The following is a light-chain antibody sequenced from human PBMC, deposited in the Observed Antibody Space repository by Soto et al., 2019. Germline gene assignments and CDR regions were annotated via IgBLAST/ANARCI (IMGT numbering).Light chain of an antibody. V-gene: IGKV3-11*01. CDR1: QSVSSY. CDR2: DTS. CDR3: QQPSNWPRIT. J-gene: IGKJ5*01. Sequence: EIVLTQSPATLSLSPGERATLSCRASQSVSSYLAWYQQKPGQAPRLLIYDTSNRATGIPARFSGSGSGTDFTLTISSLEPEDFAVYYCQQPSNWPRITFGQGTR.